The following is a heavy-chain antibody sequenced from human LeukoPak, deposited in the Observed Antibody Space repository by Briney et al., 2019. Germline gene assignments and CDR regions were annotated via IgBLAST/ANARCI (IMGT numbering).Heavy chain of an antibody. CDR3: ARDKLRDFWAGYYSAREYSFDY. Sequence: GGSLRLSCAASGFTFSRYWMSWVRQAPGKGLEWVANIKQDGSEKNYVDSVKGRITISRDNAKKSLYLQMNNLRAEGPAVYYCARDKLRDFWAGYYSAREYSFDYWGQGTLVIVSS. D-gene: IGHD3/OR15-3a*01. J-gene: IGHJ4*02. CDR1: GFTFSRYW. V-gene: IGHV3-7*01. CDR2: IKQDGSEK.